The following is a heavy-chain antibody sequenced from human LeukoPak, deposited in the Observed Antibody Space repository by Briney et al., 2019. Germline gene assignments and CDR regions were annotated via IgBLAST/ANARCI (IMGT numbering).Heavy chain of an antibody. V-gene: IGHV3-11*06. CDR2: ISSSSAHT. D-gene: IGHD2/OR15-2a*01. CDR3: ATFLDGYFDY. J-gene: IGHJ4*02. CDR1: GFTFSDYY. Sequence: GGSLRLSCAASGFTFSDYYMIWIRQAPGKGLEWLSYISSSSAHTNYADSVKGRFTISRDNAKKSLYLQMNSLRADDTAVYYCATFLDGYFDYWGQGTLVTVSS.